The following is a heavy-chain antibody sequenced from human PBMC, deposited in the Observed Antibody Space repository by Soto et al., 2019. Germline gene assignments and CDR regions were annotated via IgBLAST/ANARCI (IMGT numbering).Heavy chain of an antibody. Sequence: QVQLVQSGAEVKKPGSSVKVSCKASGGTFSSYTISWVRQAPGQGLEWMGRIIPILGIANYAQKFQGRVTITADKSTSTAYMELSSLRSEDTAVYYCARSRRDGYNYGDDYWGQGTLVTVSS. J-gene: IGHJ4*02. D-gene: IGHD4-17*01. CDR2: IIPILGIA. CDR1: GGTFSSYT. CDR3: ARSRRDGYNYGDDY. V-gene: IGHV1-69*02.